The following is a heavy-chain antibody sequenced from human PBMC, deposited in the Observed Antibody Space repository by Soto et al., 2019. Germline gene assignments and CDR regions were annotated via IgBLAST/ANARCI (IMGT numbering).Heavy chain of an antibody. CDR2: ISSASSYT. CDR3: ARDGYCTGGTCYGWFDS. Sequence: QVQLVESGGGLVKPGGSLRLSCATSGFTFSHYYMSWIRQAPGKGLEWVSYISSASSYTNYADSVKGRFTVSRDNAQNSLYLQRNSLRAEDTAVYSCARDGYCTGGTCYGWFDSWGQGTLVTVSS. D-gene: IGHD2-8*02. J-gene: IGHJ5*01. CDR1: GFTFSHYY. V-gene: IGHV3-11*05.